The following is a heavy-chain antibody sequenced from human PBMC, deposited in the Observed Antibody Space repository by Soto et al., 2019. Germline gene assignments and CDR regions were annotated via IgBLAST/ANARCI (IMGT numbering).Heavy chain of an antibody. Sequence: PSETLSLTCAVYGGSFSGYYWSWIRQPPGKGLEWIGEINHSGSTNYNPSLKSRVTISVDTSKNQFSLKLSSVTAADTAVYYCASIAARRYYYYYYGMDVWGQGTTATAP. V-gene: IGHV4-34*01. CDR1: GGSFSGYY. CDR3: ASIAARRYYYYYYGMDV. D-gene: IGHD6-6*01. CDR2: INHSGST. J-gene: IGHJ6*02.